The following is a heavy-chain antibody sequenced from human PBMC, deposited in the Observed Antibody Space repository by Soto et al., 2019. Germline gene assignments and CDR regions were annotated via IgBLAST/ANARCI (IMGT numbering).Heavy chain of an antibody. V-gene: IGHV3-30*18. Sequence: VGSLRLSCASSVCTFSSYGMHWVRQSPGKGLEWVAVISYDGSNKYYADSVKGRFTISRDNSKNTLYLQMNSLRAEDTAVFYCAKQLRFGETAGPGVDYGDREPWSASHQ. J-gene: IGHJ4*02. CDR1: VCTFSSYG. D-gene: IGHD3-10*01. CDR2: ISYDGSNK. CDR3: AKQLRFGETAGPGVDY.